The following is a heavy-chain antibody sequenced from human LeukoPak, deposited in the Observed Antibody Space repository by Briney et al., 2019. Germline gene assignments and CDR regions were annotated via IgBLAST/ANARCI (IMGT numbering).Heavy chain of an antibody. CDR1: GGSISSGDYF. D-gene: IGHD4-11*01. J-gene: IGHJ6*02. V-gene: IGHV4-30-4*08. Sequence: SEALSLTCTVSGGSISSGDYFWSWIRQPPGKGLEWIGYISYSGSTYYNPSLKSRVTISVDTSKNQFSLKLTSVTAADTAVYYCAKAPSNYYYYYGMDVWGQGTTVTVSS. CDR2: ISYSGST. CDR3: AKAPSNYYYYYGMDV.